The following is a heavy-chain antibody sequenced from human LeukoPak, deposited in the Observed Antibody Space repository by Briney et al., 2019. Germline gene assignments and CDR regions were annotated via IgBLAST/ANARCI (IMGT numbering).Heavy chain of an antibody. CDR3: ARDSTGCSGTNCRTGGYYFDH. V-gene: IGHV3-30-3*01. Sequence: GRSLRLSCAASGFTFSSYAMHWVRQAPGKGLEWVAVISYDGSNKYYADSVKGRFTISRDNSKNTLYLQMNSLRAEDTAVYYCARDSTGCSGTNCRTGGYYFDHWGQGTLVTVSS. D-gene: IGHD2-2*01. CDR2: ISYDGSNK. J-gene: IGHJ4*02. CDR1: GFTFSSYA.